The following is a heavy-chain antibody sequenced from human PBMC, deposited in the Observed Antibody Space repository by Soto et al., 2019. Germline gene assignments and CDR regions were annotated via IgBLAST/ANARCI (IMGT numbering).Heavy chain of an antibody. CDR2: ISSSGDTI. CDR3: ARPNWSGSPAYFDY. J-gene: IGHJ4*02. Sequence: GGSLRLSCGGSGFSFSDFYMSWIRQAPGKGLEWISYISSSGDTIYYADSVRGRFTISRDNAKNSLYLQMNSLRADDTAVYYCARPNWSGSPAYFDYWGPGTLATVSS. V-gene: IGHV3-11*01. D-gene: IGHD1-26*01. CDR1: GFSFSDFY.